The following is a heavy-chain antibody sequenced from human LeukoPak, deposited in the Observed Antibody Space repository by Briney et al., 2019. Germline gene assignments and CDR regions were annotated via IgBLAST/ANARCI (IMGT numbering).Heavy chain of an antibody. J-gene: IGHJ3*02. Sequence: SGGSLRLSCAASGFTFSSYWMSWVRQAPGKGLEWVANIKQDGSEKYYVDSVKGRFTISRDNAKNSLYLQMNSLRAEDTAVYYCARDSLELLWFGELAREGAFDIWGQGTMVTVSS. V-gene: IGHV3-7*01. D-gene: IGHD3-10*01. CDR2: IKQDGSEK. CDR3: ARDSLELLWFGELAREGAFDI. CDR1: GFTFSSYW.